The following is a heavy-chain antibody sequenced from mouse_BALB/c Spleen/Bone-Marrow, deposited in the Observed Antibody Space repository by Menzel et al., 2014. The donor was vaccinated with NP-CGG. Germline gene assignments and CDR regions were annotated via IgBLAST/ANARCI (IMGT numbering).Heavy chain of an antibody. V-gene: IGHV14-3*02. J-gene: IGHJ2*01. Sequence: EVQLQQSGAELVKPGAPVKLSCTASGFNIKDTYMHWVRQRPEQGLEWIGRIDPANGNTKYDPKFQGKATITADTSSNTAYLQLSSLTSEYTAVYYCARYRLGTYFDYWGQGTTLTVSS. CDR1: GFNIKDTY. CDR2: IDPANGNT. CDR3: ARYRLGTYFDY. D-gene: IGHD2-14*01.